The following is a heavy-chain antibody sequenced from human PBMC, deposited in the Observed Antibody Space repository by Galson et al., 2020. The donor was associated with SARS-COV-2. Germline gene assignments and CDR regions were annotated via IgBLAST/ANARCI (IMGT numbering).Heavy chain of an antibody. CDR1: EFTFSRYW. J-gene: IGHJ4*02. V-gene: IGHV3-7*01. CDR2: IKQDGSEK. CDR3: ARIGAADFDF. D-gene: IGHD6-25*01. Sequence: GGSLRLSCAASEFTFSRYWMSWVRQAPGKGLEWVANIKQDGSEKHYEDSVKGRFTISRDNAKNSLYLQMNSLRAEDTALYYCARIGAADFDFWGQGTLVTVSS.